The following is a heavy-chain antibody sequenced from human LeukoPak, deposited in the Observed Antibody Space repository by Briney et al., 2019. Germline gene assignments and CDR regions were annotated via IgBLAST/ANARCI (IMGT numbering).Heavy chain of an antibody. CDR3: ARRLPVAGARPFDY. J-gene: IGHJ4*02. V-gene: IGHV3-23*01. CDR2: ISGSGGST. CDR1: GFTFSSYA. Sequence: GGFLRLSCAASGFTFSSYAMSWVRQAPGKGLEWVSAISGSGGSTYYADSVKGRFTISRDNSKNTLYLQMNSLRAEDTAVYYCARRLPVAGARPFDYWGQGTLVTVSS. D-gene: IGHD6-19*01.